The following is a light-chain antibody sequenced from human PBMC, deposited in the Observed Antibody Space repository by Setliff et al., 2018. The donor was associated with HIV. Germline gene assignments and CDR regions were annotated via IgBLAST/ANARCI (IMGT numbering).Light chain of an antibody. J-gene: IGLJ1*01. CDR3: CSYAGTKNFV. V-gene: IGLV2-11*01. Sequence: QSALAQPRSVSGSPGQSVTISCSGTSSDVGGYDYVSWYQQHPGKAPKLIIYDVTKRPAGVPDRFSGSKSGNTASLTISGLQGDDEADYYCCSYAGTKNFVFGIGTKGTVL. CDR2: DVT. CDR1: SSDVGGYDY.